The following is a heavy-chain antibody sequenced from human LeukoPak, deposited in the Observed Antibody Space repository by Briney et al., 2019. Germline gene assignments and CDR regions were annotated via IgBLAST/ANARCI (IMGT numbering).Heavy chain of an antibody. D-gene: IGHD5/OR15-5a*01. Sequence: PSETLSLTCTVSGYSISSGYYWAWIRQPPGKGLEWIGSIYHSGSTYYNPSLKSRVTISVDTSKNQFSLKLSSVTAADTAVYYCAGFDSFYYYFDYWGQGTLVTVSS. CDR2: IYHSGST. CDR1: GYSISSGYY. J-gene: IGHJ4*02. V-gene: IGHV4-38-2*02. CDR3: AGFDSFYYYFDY.